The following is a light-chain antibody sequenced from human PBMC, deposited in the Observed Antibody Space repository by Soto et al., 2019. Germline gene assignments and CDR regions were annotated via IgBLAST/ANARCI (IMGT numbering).Light chain of an antibody. J-gene: IGKJ5*01. Sequence: IVLTQSPATLSLSPWERATLSCRASQSVSSYLAWYQQKPGQAPRLLIYDASNRATGIPARFSGSGSGTDFTLTISRLEPEDFAVFYCQQYGTSEIIFGQGTRLEIK. CDR3: QQYGTSEII. CDR1: QSVSSY. CDR2: DAS. V-gene: IGKV3-11*01.